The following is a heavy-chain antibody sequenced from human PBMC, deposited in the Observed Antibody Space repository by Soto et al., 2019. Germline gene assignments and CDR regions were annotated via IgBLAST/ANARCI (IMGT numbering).Heavy chain of an antibody. J-gene: IGHJ4*02. CDR3: AREGSYSAYNFAHGIQLWSFDF. Sequence: SETLSLTCTVSGGSISSYYWSWIRQPAGKGLEWIGRIYTSGSTNYNPSLESRVAMSVDTSKNHFSLNLSSVTAADMAVYYCAREGSYSAYNFAHGIQLWSFDFWGQGALVTVSS. V-gene: IGHV4-4*07. CDR2: IYTSGST. CDR1: GGSISSYY. D-gene: IGHD5-12*01.